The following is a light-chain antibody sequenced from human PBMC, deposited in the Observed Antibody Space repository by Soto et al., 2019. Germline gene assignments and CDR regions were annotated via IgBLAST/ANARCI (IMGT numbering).Light chain of an antibody. V-gene: IGKV3-15*01. CDR3: QQYNNWPPWT. CDR2: GAS. Sequence: EIVMTQSPATLSVSPGERATLSCRASQSVSSNLAWYQQKPGQAPRLLIYGASTRATGIPARFSGSGSGTGFTLTISSLLSEDFAVYYCQQYNNWPPWTCGQGTKVEI. J-gene: IGKJ1*01. CDR1: QSVSSN.